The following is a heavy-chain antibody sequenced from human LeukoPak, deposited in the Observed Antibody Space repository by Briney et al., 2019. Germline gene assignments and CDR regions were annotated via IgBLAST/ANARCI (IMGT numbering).Heavy chain of an antibody. J-gene: IGHJ5*02. CDR3: AKDSTGTTQGWFDP. D-gene: IGHD1-7*01. V-gene: IGHV3-9*01. CDR2: ISWNSGSI. Sequence: PGGSLRLSCAASGFTFDDYAMHWVRRAPGKGLEWVSGISWNSGSIGYADSVKGRFTISRDNAKNSLYLQMNSLRAEDTALYYCAKDSTGTTQGWFDPWGQGTLVTVSS. CDR1: GFTFDDYA.